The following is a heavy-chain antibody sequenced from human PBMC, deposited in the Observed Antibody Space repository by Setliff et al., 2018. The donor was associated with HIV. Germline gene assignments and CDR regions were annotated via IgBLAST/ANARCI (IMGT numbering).Heavy chain of an antibody. CDR2: FDPEDDET. J-gene: IGHJ3*02. CDR3: ATSGFYDILTGPTPCVFDI. D-gene: IGHD3-9*01. Sequence: SVKVSCKVSGYSLTELSIHWVRQAPGEGLEWMGGFDPEDDETVYAEKFQCRVTMTEDTSTDTAYMALSSLRSEYTAMYYCATSGFYDILTGPTPCVFDIWGQGTMVTVSS. CDR1: GYSLTELS. V-gene: IGHV1-24*01.